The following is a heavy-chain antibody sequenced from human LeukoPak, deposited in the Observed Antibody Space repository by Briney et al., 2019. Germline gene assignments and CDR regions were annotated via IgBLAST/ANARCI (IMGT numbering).Heavy chain of an antibody. V-gene: IGHV1-2*02. Sequence: ASVKVSCKASGYTFTGYYMHWVRQAPGQGLEWMGWINHNSGGTNYGQKFQGRVTMTRDTSISTVYMELSRLRSDDTAVYYCARDHDYYYYAMDVWGQGTTVTVSS. CDR1: GYTFTGYY. CDR2: INHNSGGT. CDR3: ARDHDYYYYAMDV. J-gene: IGHJ6*02.